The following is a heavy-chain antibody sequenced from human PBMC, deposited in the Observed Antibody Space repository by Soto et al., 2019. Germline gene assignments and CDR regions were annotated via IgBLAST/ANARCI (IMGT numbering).Heavy chain of an antibody. Sequence: QVQLVESGGGVVQRGGSLRLSCAASGFTFSSYGMHWVRQAPGKGLERVAVIWYDGSNKYHAAYLKGRYTISRDDSKNTVYLQMNSLGAEDTAAYYCTRDPLIAVAAYDAFDILGQGTSVTVSS. D-gene: IGHD6-19*01. J-gene: IGHJ3*02. CDR3: TRDPLIAVAAYDAFDI. CDR1: GFTFSSYG. V-gene: IGHV3-33*01. CDR2: IWYDGSNK.